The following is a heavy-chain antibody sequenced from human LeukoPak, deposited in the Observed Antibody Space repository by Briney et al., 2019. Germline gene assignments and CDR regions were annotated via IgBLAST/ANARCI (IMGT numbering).Heavy chain of an antibody. D-gene: IGHD3-22*01. Sequence: GESLKISCKGSGYSFTSYWIGWVRQMPGKGLEWMGIIYPGDSDTRCSPSFQGQVTISADKSISTAYLQWSSLKASDTAMYYCAGTYYYDSSGFTRGAFDIWGQGTMVTVSS. CDR3: AGTYYYDSSGFTRGAFDI. CDR1: GYSFTSYW. V-gene: IGHV5-51*01. CDR2: IYPGDSDT. J-gene: IGHJ3*02.